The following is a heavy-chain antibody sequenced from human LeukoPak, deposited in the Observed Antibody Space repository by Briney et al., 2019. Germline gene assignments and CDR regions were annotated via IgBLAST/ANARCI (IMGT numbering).Heavy chain of an antibody. Sequence: PSETLSLTCTVSGGSISSGDYYWSWLRQPPGKGLEGIGYIYYSGSTNYSLSLKSRGTRSVHTSKNQFALKLCSVTAAHTAVYYCARGHHYYDSSGKWDYWGQGTLVTVSS. CDR2: IYYSGST. CDR3: ARGHHYYDSSGKWDY. J-gene: IGHJ4*02. D-gene: IGHD3-22*01. CDR1: GGSISSGDYY. V-gene: IGHV4-30-4*08.